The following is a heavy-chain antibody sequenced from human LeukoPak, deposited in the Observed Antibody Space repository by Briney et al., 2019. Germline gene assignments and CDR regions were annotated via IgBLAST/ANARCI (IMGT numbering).Heavy chain of an antibody. CDR3: ARLIGG. V-gene: IGHV3-23*01. CDR1: GFTFSSYA. Sequence: PGGSLRLSCAASGFTFSSYAMSWVRQAPGKGLEWVSGITGSGSGGRTYYADSVKGRFTISRDNSKNTMYLQMNSLRAEGTAVYYCARLIGGWGQGTLVTVSS. J-gene: IGHJ4*02. CDR2: ITGSGSGGRT.